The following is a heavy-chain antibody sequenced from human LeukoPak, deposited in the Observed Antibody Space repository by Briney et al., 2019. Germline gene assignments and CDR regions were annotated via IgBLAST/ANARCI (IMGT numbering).Heavy chain of an antibody. V-gene: IGHV3-7*01. CDR3: AELGITMIGGV. CDR1: GFTFSTSW. D-gene: IGHD3-10*02. Sequence: HPGGSLRLSCAASGFTFSTSWMTWVRQAPGKGLEWVASINQDGGEIHYVDSVKGRFTISRDNTKNSLYLQMNSLRAEDTAVYYCAELGITMIGGVWGKGTTVTISS. CDR2: INQDGGEI. J-gene: IGHJ6*04.